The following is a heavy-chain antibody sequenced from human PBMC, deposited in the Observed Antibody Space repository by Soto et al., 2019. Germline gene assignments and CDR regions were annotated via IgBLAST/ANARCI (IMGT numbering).Heavy chain of an antibody. Sequence: EVQLLESGGGLVQPGGSLRLSCAASGFTFSSYAMSWVRQAPGKGLEWVSATSGSGGSTYYAESVKGRFTISRDNSKNTLYLQMNSLRAEDTAVYYCAKRRTETTVTTWVYCYFDLWGRGTLVTVSS. D-gene: IGHD4-17*01. CDR1: GFTFSSYA. CDR2: TSGSGGST. CDR3: AKRRTETTVTTWVYCYFDL. J-gene: IGHJ2*01. V-gene: IGHV3-23*01.